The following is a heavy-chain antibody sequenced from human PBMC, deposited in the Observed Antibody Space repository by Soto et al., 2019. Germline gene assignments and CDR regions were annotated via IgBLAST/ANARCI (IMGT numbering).Heavy chain of an antibody. CDR3: ARGGPYSSSEVDY. V-gene: IGHV3-74*01. Sequence: EVQLVESGGGLVQPGGSLRLSCAASGFTFSSYWMHWVRQAPGKGLVWVSRVNGDGSSTSYADSVKGRFTISRDNDKNTLYLQMIRLRVEDTAVYYCARGGPYSSSEVDYWGQGTLVTVSS. D-gene: IGHD6-6*01. CDR2: VNGDGSST. CDR1: GFTFSSYW. J-gene: IGHJ4*02.